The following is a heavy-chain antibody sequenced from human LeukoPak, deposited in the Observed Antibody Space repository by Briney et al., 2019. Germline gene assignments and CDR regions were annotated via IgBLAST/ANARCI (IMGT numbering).Heavy chain of an antibody. Sequence: ASVKVSCKASGYTFTSYYMHWVRQAPGQGLEWMGIINPSGGSTSYAQKFQGRVTMTRDMSTSIVYMELSSLRSEDTAVYYCARTVVPAAGDNYYYYMDVWGKGTTVTVSS. CDR3: ARTVVPAAGDNYYYYMDV. CDR1: GYTFTSYY. CDR2: INPSGGST. D-gene: IGHD2-2*01. J-gene: IGHJ6*03. V-gene: IGHV1-46*01.